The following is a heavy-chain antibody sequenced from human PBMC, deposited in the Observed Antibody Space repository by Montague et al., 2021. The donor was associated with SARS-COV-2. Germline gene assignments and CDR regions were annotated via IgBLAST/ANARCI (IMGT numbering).Heavy chain of an antibody. J-gene: IGHJ2*01. Sequence: SETLSLTCNVSGGSISGYYWSWIRQPPGKGLEWIGYIYHSGNTKYNPSLKSRVSISADTSRNQFSLRLSSVTAADTAVYYCAREYRIELWQTNWYFGLWGRGTLVTVSS. CDR3: AREYRIELWQTNWYFGL. V-gene: IGHV4-59*01. CDR1: GGSISGYY. D-gene: IGHD5-18*01. CDR2: IYHSGNT.